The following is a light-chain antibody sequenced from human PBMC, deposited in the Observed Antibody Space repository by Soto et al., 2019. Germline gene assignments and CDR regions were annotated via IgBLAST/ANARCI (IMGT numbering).Light chain of an antibody. CDR1: QTIFYTSSNKNY. CDR2: WAS. V-gene: IGKV4-1*01. J-gene: IGKJ3*01. CDR3: QQYYSTQFT. Sequence: DIVLTQSPDSLAVSLGERATIHCKSSQTIFYTSSNKNYLAWYQQRPGQPPKLLIYWASDRESGVPNRFSGSGSRKDLRRRISGLQAEDVAVYYCQQYYSTQFTVGPGTKVDIK.